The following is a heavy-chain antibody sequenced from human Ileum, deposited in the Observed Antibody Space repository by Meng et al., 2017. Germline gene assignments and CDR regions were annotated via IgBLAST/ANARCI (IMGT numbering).Heavy chain of an antibody. Sequence: GGSLRLSCEASGFSFSSYGMCWVRQVPGKGLEWVAHISGGGADSEYAESVKGRFVIYRDNSKNTLFLQMNSLGTEDKAVYYCSKRGSALWFDSWGQGNLVTVSS. D-gene: IGHD2-15*01. CDR3: SKRGSALWFDS. CDR2: ISGGGADS. CDR1: GFSFSSYG. J-gene: IGHJ5*01. V-gene: IGHV3-23*01.